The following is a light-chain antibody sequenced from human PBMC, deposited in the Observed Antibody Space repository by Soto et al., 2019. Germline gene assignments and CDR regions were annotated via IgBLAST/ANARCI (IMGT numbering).Light chain of an antibody. J-gene: IGLJ1*01. V-gene: IGLV2-14*01. CDR1: NTDVGGYNY. CDR2: EAS. Sequence: QSVLTQPASVSGSHGQSITISCTGTNTDVGGYNYVSWYQQHPGKAPQLMIYEASNRPSGVSARFSGSKSGTTASLTISGLQPEDEADYYCLSFASGNTRVFGTGTKLTVL. CDR3: LSFASGNTRV.